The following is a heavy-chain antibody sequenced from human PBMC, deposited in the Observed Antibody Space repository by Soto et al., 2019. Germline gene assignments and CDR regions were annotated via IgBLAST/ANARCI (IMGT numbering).Heavy chain of an antibody. Sequence: ASVKVSCKAPGGTFTSYYLNWVRQAPGQGLQWMGVINPHGGSTKYAQKFQGRVTMTRDTSRSTVYMELRSLRSDDTAIYYCARSSGGNFGIIIEGSNWFDPWGQGTLVTVSS. CDR3: ARSSGGNFGIIIEGSNWFDP. D-gene: IGHD3-3*01. CDR2: INPHGGST. CDR1: GGTFTSYY. V-gene: IGHV1-46*01. J-gene: IGHJ5*02.